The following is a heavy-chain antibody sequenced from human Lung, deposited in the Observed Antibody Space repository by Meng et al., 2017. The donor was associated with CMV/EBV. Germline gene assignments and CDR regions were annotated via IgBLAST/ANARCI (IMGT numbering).Heavy chain of an antibody. CDR2: LIPILNAP. D-gene: IGHD6-6*01. Sequence: SVXVSXXASGDMLSTYAITWVRQAPGQGLEWMGELIPILNAPNYAQKFQGRVRITADKSTTTAYMELSSLRSDDTAVYYCARALREYSSSSSDSWGQRTLVTVSS. CDR3: ARALREYSSSSSDS. CDR1: GDMLSTYA. J-gene: IGHJ4*02. V-gene: IGHV1-69*10.